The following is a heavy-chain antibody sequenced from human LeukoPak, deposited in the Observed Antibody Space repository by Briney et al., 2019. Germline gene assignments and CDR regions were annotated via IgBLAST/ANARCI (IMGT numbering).Heavy chain of an antibody. CDR2: IYYSGST. CDR1: GGSISSSSYY. D-gene: IGHD3-10*01. CDR3: ASVNRGWFGVGEY. V-gene: IGHV4-39*01. J-gene: IGHJ4*02. Sequence: PSETLSLTCTFSGGSISSSSYYWGWVRQPPEKGLEWIGSIYYSGSTYYNPSLESRVTISVDTSKNQFSLKLTSVTAADTAVYFCASVNRGWFGVGEYWGQGTLVTVSS.